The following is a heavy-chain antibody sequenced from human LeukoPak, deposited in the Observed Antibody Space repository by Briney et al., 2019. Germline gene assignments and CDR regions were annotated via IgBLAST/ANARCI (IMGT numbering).Heavy chain of an antibody. V-gene: IGHV3-74*01. CDR1: GFTFSKYW. CDR3: ATKQWLAPPPDS. Sequence: GGSLRLSCAASGFTFSKYWMLWVRQAPGKGLESVSRINTDGTVATYADSVKGRFTVSRDNADNTMFLQMNSVRDEDTAVYYCATKQWLAPPPDSWGQGTPVTVSS. D-gene: IGHD6-19*01. CDR2: INTDGTVA. J-gene: IGHJ4*02.